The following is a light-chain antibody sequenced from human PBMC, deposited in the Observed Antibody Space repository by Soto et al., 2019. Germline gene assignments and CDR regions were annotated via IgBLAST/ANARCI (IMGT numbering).Light chain of an antibody. V-gene: IGKV3-11*01. CDR2: DAS. Sequence: EIVLTQSPGTGSLSPLEVASRGCMASQSLTNSSIARYKQKPGQAPRLLIYDASNRATGIPARFSGSGSGTDFTLTISSLETEDFAVYYCQQSSNWLTFGGGTKVDIK. CDR3: QQSSNWLT. J-gene: IGKJ4*01. CDR1: QSLTNSS.